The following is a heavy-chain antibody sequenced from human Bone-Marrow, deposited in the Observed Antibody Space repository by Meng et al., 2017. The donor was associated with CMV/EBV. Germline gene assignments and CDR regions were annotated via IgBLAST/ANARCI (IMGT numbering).Heavy chain of an antibody. V-gene: IGHV3-21*01. Sequence: GGSLRLSCAASGFTFSSYYMNWVRQAPGKGLEWVSSINNSSGYIYSADSVKGRFTISRDNAKNSLYLQMNSLRAEDTAVYYCASGPHFDYWGQGTLVTVSS. CDR3: ASGPHFDY. CDR2: INNSSGYI. J-gene: IGHJ4*02. CDR1: GFTFSSYY.